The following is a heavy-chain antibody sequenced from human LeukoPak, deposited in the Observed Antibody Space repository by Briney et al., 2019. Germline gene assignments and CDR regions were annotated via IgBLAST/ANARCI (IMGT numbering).Heavy chain of an antibody. V-gene: IGHV3-53*01. Sequence: PGGSLRLSCAASGITVSTNYMSWVRQAPGKGLEWVSIAFSDGRTFYADFVKGRFTISRDSSKNTVFPQMNSLRAEDTAVYYCARGDFDYWGQGTPVTVSS. CDR3: ARGDFDY. CDR1: GITVSTNY. CDR2: AFSDGRT. J-gene: IGHJ4*02.